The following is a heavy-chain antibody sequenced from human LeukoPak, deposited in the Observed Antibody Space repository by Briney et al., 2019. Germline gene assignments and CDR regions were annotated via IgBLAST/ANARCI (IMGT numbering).Heavy chain of an antibody. J-gene: IGHJ5*02. CDR3: ARDGFLDSGVFDP. D-gene: IGHD3/OR15-3a*01. V-gene: IGHV4-4*02. CDR2: IYHSGST. CDR1: GGSISSNKW. Sequence: PSEALSLTCAVSGGSISSNKWWNWVRQPPGKGLEWIGEIYHSGSTNYNPSLKSRVTISVDTSKNQFSLKLSSVTAADTAVYYCARDGFLDSGVFDPWGQGTLVTVSS.